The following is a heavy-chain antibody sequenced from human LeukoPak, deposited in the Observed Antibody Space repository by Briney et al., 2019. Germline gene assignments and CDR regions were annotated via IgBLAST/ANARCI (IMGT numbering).Heavy chain of an antibody. CDR1: GFTFDDYA. D-gene: IGHD6-13*01. V-gene: IGHV3-9*01. Sequence: PGRSLRLSCAASGFTFDDYAMHWVRQAPGKGLEWVSGISWNSGSIGYADSVKGRFTISRDNAKNSLYLQMNSLRAEDTAVYYCAITGRYSSSWYGSDYYGMDVWGQGTTVTVSS. CDR2: ISWNSGSI. J-gene: IGHJ6*02. CDR3: AITGRYSSSWYGSDYYGMDV.